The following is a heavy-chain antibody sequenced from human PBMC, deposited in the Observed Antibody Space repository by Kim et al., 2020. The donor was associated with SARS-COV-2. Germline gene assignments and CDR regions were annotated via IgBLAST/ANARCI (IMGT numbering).Heavy chain of an antibody. D-gene: IGHD3-22*01. V-gene: IGHV1-46*01. Sequence: ASVKVSCKASGYTFTSYYMHWVRQAPGQGLEWMGIINPSGGSTSYAQKFQGRVTMTRDTSTSTVYMELSSLRSEDTAVYYCARDTGYYDSSGHGSFDIWGQGTMVTVSS. CDR2: INPSGGST. CDR3: ARDTGYYDSSGHGSFDI. CDR1: GYTFTSYY. J-gene: IGHJ3*02.